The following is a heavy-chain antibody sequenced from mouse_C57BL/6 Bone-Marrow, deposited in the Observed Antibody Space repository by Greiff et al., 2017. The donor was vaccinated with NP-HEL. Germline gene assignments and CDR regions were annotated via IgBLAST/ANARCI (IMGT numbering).Heavy chain of an antibody. CDR3: ARPHYPYAMDY. V-gene: IGHV1-19*01. CDR2: INPYNGGT. J-gene: IGHJ4*01. D-gene: IGHD5-5*01. CDR1: GYTFTDYY. Sequence: VQLQQSGPVLVKPGASVKMSCKASGYTFTDYYMNWVKQSHGKSLEWIGVINPYNGGTSYNQKFKGKATLTVDKSSSTAYMELNSLTSEDSAVYYCARPHYPYAMDYWGQGTSVTVSS.